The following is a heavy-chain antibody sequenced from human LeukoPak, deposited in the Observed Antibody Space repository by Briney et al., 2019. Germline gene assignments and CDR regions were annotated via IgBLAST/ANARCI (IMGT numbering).Heavy chain of an antibody. CDR1: GGSISSYY. CDR2: IYYSGST. CDR3: ARMLVGATGYYGMDV. J-gene: IGHJ6*02. V-gene: IGHV4-59*01. D-gene: IGHD1-26*01. Sequence: SETLSLTCTVSGGSISSYYWSWIRQPPGKGLEWIGYIYYSGSTNYNPSLKSRVTISVDTSKNQFSLKLSSVTAADTAVYYCARMLVGATGYYGMDVWGQGTTVTVSS.